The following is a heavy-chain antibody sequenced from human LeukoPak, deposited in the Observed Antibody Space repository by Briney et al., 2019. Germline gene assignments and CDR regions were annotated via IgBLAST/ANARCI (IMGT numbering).Heavy chain of an antibody. CDR3: ARGGLVTMVRVGSGGMDV. D-gene: IGHD3-10*01. CDR1: GGSISSYY. V-gene: IGHV4-59*12. Sequence: SETLSLTCTVSGGSISSYYWSWIRQPPGKGLEWIGYIYYSGSTNYNPSLKSRVTISVDTSKNQFSLKLSSVTAADTAVYYCARGGLVTMVRVGSGGMDVWGQGTTVTVSS. CDR2: IYYSGST. J-gene: IGHJ6*02.